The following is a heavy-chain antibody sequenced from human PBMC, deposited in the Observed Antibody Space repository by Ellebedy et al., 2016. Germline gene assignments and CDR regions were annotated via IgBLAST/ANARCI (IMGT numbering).Heavy chain of an antibody. D-gene: IGHD5-12*01. J-gene: IGHJ4*02. V-gene: IGHV3-30-3*01. CDR3: ARDKGIVATPNIDY. CDR1: GFTFSSYA. Sequence: GESLKISCAASGFTFSSYAMHWVRQAPGKGLEWVAVISYDGSNKYYADSVKGRFTISRDNSKNTLYLQMNSLRAEDTAVYYCARDKGIVATPNIDYWGQGTLVTVSS. CDR2: ISYDGSNK.